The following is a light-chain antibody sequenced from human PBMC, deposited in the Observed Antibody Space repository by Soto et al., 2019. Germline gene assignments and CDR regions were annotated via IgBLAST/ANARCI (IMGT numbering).Light chain of an antibody. CDR1: SSNIGSNT. Sequence: QSVLTQPPSASGTPGQRVTISCSGSSSNIGSNTVNWYQQLPGTAPKLLIYSNDQRPSGVPDRFSGSKSGTSASLAISGLQSEDEADYCCAAWDDRLSAMVFGGGTKLTVL. V-gene: IGLV1-44*01. J-gene: IGLJ2*01. CDR3: AAWDDRLSAMV. CDR2: SND.